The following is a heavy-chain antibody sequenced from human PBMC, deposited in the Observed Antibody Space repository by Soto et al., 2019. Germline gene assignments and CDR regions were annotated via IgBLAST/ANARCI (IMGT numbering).Heavy chain of an antibody. CDR1: GYTLTELS. V-gene: IGHV1-24*01. Sequence: ALVKVSCKVSGYTLTELSMHWVRQAPGKGLEWMGGFDPEDGETIYAQKFQGRVTMTEDTSTDTAYMELSSLRSEDTAVYYCAAPRITMGDNYYFDYWGQGTLVTVSS. J-gene: IGHJ4*02. CDR3: AAPRITMGDNYYFDY. CDR2: FDPEDGET. D-gene: IGHD3-10*01.